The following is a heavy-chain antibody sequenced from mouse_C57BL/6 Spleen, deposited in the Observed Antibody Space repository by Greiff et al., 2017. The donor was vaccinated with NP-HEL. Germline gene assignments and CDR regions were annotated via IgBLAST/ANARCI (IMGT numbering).Heavy chain of an antibody. CDR2: FYPGSGSI. J-gene: IGHJ4*01. V-gene: IGHV1-62-2*01. CDR1: GYTFTEYT. D-gene: IGHD1-1*01. CDR3: ARHEPWIYYYGSRDYAMDY. Sequence: QVQLQQSGAELVKPGASVKLSCKASGYTFTEYTIHWVKQRSGQGLEWIGWFYPGSGSIKYNEKFKDKATLTADKSSSTVYMELSRLTSEDSAVYFCARHEPWIYYYGSRDYAMDYWGQGTSVTVSS.